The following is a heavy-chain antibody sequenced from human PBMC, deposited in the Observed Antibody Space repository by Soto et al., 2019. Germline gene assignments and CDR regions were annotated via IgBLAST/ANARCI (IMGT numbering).Heavy chain of an antibody. CDR3: ARESRDGYHWFDP. V-gene: IGHV3-48*03. D-gene: IGHD5-12*01. CDR1: GFTFSSYE. J-gene: IGHJ5*02. Sequence: GGSLGLSCEASGFTFSSYEMNWVRQAPGKGLEWVSYISSSGSTIYYADSVKGRFTISRDNAKNSLYLQMNSLRAEDTAVYYCARESRDGYHWFDPWGQGTLVTVYS. CDR2: ISSSGSTI.